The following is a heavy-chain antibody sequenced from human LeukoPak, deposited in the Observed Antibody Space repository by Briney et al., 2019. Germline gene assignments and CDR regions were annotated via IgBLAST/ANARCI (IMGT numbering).Heavy chain of an antibody. V-gene: IGHV4-34*01. CDR2: INHSGST. J-gene: IGHJ4*02. Sequence: SETLSLTCAVYGGSFSGYHWSWIRQPSGKGLEWIGEINHSGSTNYNPSLKSRVTISVDTSKNQFSLKLSSVTAADTAVYYCARSYYDSSGYTPYFDYWGQGTLVTVSS. CDR1: GGSFSGYH. D-gene: IGHD3-22*01. CDR3: ARSYYDSSGYTPYFDY.